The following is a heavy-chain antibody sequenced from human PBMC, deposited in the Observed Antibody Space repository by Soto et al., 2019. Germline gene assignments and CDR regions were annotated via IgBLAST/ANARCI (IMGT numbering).Heavy chain of an antibody. CDR1: GFTFSSYT. V-gene: IGHV3-21*01. D-gene: IGHD4-17*01. CDR2: ISSSNTYI. CDR3: ARDTGSTAK. Sequence: EVQLVESGGGLVKPGGSLRLSCAASGFTFSSYTMNWVRQAPRKGLEWVSSISSSNTYIYYADSVKGRFPISRDNAKNSLYLQMNSLRAEDTAVYYCARDTGSTAKWGQGTLVTVSS. J-gene: IGHJ4*02.